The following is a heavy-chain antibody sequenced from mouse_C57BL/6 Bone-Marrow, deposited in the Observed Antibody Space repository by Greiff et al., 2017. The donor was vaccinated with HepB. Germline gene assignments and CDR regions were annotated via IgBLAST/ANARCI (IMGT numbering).Heavy chain of an antibody. CDR3: ARSATVVAPDY. Sequence: VQVVGSGPELVKPGASVKLSCKASGYTFTSYDINWVKQRPGQGLEWIGWIYPRDGSTKYNEKFKGKATLTVDTSSSTAYMELHSLTSEDSAVYFCARSATVVAPDYWGQGTSVTVSS. CDR1: GYTFTSYD. D-gene: IGHD1-1*01. V-gene: IGHV1-85*01. J-gene: IGHJ4*01. CDR2: IYPRDGST.